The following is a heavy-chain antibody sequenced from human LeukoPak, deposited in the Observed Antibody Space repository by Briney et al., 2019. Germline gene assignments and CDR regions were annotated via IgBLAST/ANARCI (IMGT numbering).Heavy chain of an antibody. V-gene: IGHV1-18*01. D-gene: IGHD3-10*01. CDR2: ISAYNGNT. Sequence: ASVKVSCKASGYTFTSYGISWVREAAGQGLEWIGWISAYNGNTNYAQKLQGRVTMTTDTSTSTAYMELRSLRSDDTAVYYCARGVFTMVRGALSYYFDYWGQGTLVTVSS. CDR1: GYTFTSYG. J-gene: IGHJ4*02. CDR3: ARGVFTMVRGALSYYFDY.